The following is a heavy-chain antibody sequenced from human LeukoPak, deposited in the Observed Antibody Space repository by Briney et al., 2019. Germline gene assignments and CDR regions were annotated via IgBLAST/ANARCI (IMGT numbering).Heavy chain of an antibody. CDR2: ISGSGGST. J-gene: IGHJ4*02. Sequence: GGSLRLSCAASGFSFTDYYMSWVRQAPGKGLEWVSAISGSGGSTYYADSVKGRFTISRDNSKNTLYLQMNSLRAEDTAVYYCAKVGTTAGGYFDYWGQGTLVTVSS. CDR3: AKVGTTAGGYFDY. V-gene: IGHV3-23*01. D-gene: IGHD1-7*01. CDR1: GFSFTDYY.